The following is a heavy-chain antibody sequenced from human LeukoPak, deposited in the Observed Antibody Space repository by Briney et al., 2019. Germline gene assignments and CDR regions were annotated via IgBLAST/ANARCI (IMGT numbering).Heavy chain of an antibody. CDR3: ARARRQDYYDSSGYYPTWFDP. CDR1: GFTVSSNY. D-gene: IGHD3-22*01. Sequence: GGSLRLSCAASGFTVSSNYMSWVRQAPGKGLEWVSIIYSGGSTYYADSVKGRLTISRDNSKNTLYLQMNSLRAEDTAVYYCARARRQDYYDSSGYYPTWFDPWGQGTLVTVSS. J-gene: IGHJ5*02. V-gene: IGHV3-66*01. CDR2: IYSGGST.